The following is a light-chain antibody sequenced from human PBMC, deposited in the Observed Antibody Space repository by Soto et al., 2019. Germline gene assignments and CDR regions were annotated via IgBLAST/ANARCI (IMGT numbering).Light chain of an antibody. CDR1: SSNIGANFD. V-gene: IGLV1-40*01. CDR2: GNT. J-gene: IGLJ3*02. CDR3: QSYDRSLSGWV. Sequence: QSVLTQPPSVSGAPGQSVTISCTGSSSNIGANFDVHWYHQLPGTAPKLLIYGNTNRPSGVPDRFSGSKSGASASLAITGLQAEDEADYYCQSYDRSLSGWVFGGGTKLTVL.